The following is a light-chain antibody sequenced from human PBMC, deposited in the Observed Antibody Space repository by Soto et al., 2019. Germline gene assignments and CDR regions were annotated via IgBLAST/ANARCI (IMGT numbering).Light chain of an antibody. J-gene: IGLJ3*02. V-gene: IGLV2-14*01. CDR1: SSDVGGYNY. CDR3: CSHTSGSTV. CDR2: EVS. Sequence: QSALTQPASVSGSPGQSITISCTGTSSDVGGYNYVSWYQHQPGRAPKLMIYEVSNRPSGVSSRFSGSKSGNTASLTISGLQAEDEADYYCCSHTSGSTVFGGGTQLTVL.